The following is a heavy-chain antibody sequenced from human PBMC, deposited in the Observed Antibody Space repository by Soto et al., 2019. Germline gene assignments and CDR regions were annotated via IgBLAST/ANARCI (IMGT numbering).Heavy chain of an antibody. CDR1: GGTFSSYA. CDR2: IIPIFGTA. J-gene: IGHJ3*02. D-gene: IGHD3-22*01. CDR3: ARALPHYYDSSGNDAFDI. V-gene: IGHV1-69*01. Sequence: QVPLVQSGAEVKKPGSSVKVSCKASGGTFSSYAISWVRQAPGQGLEWMGGIIPIFGTANYAQKFQGRVTITADESTSTAYMELSSLRSEDTAVYYCARALPHYYDSSGNDAFDIWGQGTMVTVSS.